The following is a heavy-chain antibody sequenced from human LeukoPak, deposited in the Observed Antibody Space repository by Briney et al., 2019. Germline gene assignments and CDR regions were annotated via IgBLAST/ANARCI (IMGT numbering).Heavy chain of an antibody. CDR2: ISSSSSTI. CDR3: ARGGSYAFDI. V-gene: IGHV3-48*01. J-gene: IGHJ3*02. CDR1: GFTFSSYG. Sequence: GGSLRLSCAASGFTFSSYGMTWVRQAPGKGLEWVSYISSSSSTIYYADSVKGRFTISRDNAKNSLYLQLNSLRAEDTAVYYCARGGSYAFDIWGQGTMVTVSS. D-gene: IGHD6-13*01.